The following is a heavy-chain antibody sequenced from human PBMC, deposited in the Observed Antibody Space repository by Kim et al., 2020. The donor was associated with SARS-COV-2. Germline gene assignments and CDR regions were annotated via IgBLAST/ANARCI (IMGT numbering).Heavy chain of an antibody. CDR3: ARVDGGYYYRVDY. D-gene: IGHD3-22*01. Sequence: GGSLRLSCAASGFTFSSYSMNWVRQAPGKGLEWVSSISSSSSYIYYADSVKGRFTISRDNAKNSLYLQMNSLRAEDTAVYYCARVDGGYYYRVDYWGQGTLVTVSS. V-gene: IGHV3-21*01. J-gene: IGHJ4*02. CDR2: ISSSSSYI. CDR1: GFTFSSYS.